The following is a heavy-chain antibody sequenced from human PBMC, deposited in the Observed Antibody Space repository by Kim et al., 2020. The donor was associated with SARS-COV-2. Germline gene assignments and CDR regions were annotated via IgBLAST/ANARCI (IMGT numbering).Heavy chain of an antibody. CDR3: ARDLVGATTGPEGFDY. D-gene: IGHD1-26*01. J-gene: IGHJ4*02. Sequence: ASVKVSCKASGYTFTSYYMHWVRQAPGQGLEWMGIINPSGGSTSYAQKFQGRVTMTRDTSTSTVYMELSSLRSEDTAVYYCARDLVGATTGPEGFDYWGQGTLVTVSS. CDR2: INPSGGST. V-gene: IGHV1-46*01. CDR1: GYTFTSYY.